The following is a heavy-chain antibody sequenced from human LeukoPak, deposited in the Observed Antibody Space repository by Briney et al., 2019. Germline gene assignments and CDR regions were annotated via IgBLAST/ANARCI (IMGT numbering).Heavy chain of an antibody. J-gene: IGHJ4*02. V-gene: IGHV1-24*01. CDR1: EYSLSDLS. CDR3: ATDRVYRSSGRSWGFFDY. CDR2: FDSENNKM. Sequence: ASVKVSCKISEYSLSDLSIHWVRAAPGEGLEWMGGFDSENNKMVYSQKFQGGVTMTEDTSADTAYMELTSLRSEDTAVYFCATDRVYRSSGRSWGFFDYWGQGTLVIVSS. D-gene: IGHD6-19*01.